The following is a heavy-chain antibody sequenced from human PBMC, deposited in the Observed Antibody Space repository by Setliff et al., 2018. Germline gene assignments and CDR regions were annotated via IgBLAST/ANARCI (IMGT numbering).Heavy chain of an antibody. Sequence: GGSLRLSCAASGFTFGNYDMNWVRQAPGKGLEWVSYIKSSGSSIYYADSVKGRFTISRDNAKNSLYLQMNSLRAEDTAVYYCARVWFGNMDVWGKGTTVTVSS. D-gene: IGHD3-10*01. CDR1: GFTFGNYD. CDR3: ARVWFGNMDV. J-gene: IGHJ6*03. V-gene: IGHV3-48*03. CDR2: IKSSGSSI.